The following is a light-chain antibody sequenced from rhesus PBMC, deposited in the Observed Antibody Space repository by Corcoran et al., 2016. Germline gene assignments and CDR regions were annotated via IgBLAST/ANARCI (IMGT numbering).Light chain of an antibody. CDR2: KSS. J-gene: IGKJ1*01. V-gene: IGKV1-22*01. Sequence: DIQMTQSPSSLSASVGDTVTINCRASQSISSWLAWYQQKPGKAPNLMIYKSSSLQSGVPSRFSGSGSGTDVTRTISSLQSEEFATYYWQQYNRSPRTFGQGTKVEIK. CDR1: QSISSW. CDR3: QQYNRSPRT.